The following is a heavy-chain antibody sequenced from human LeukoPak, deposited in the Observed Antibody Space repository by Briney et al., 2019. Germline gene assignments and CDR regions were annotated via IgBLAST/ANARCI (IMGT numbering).Heavy chain of an antibody. J-gene: IGHJ6*03. CDR3: ARGYCSSTICYAGDYYYMDV. Sequence: SETLSLTCAVYGGSFSGYYWSWIRQSPGKGLEWIGEINQSGSGNYNPSLKSRVTISLDTSKNQFSLKLTSMTAADTAVYYCARGYCSSTICYAGDYYYMDVWGKGTTVTVSS. CDR1: GGSFSGYY. D-gene: IGHD2-2*01. V-gene: IGHV4-34*01. CDR2: INQSGSG.